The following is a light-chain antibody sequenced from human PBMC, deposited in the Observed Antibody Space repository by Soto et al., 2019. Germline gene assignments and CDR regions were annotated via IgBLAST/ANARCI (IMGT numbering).Light chain of an antibody. Sequence: EIVLTQSPPTLSLSPGETATLSCRASQAVSSSYLAGYQQKPGQAPRVVIYDASTRAAGIPDRFSGGGYATDFTLTISSLEPEDVAVYYCQQYEVGFIFGQGTKLEIK. V-gene: IGKV3-20*01. CDR1: QAVSSSY. J-gene: IGKJ2*01. CDR3: QQYEVGFI. CDR2: DAS.